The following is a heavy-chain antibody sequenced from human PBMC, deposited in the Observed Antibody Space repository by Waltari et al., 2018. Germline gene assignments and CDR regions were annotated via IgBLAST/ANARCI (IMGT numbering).Heavy chain of an antibody. V-gene: IGHV3-21*02. J-gene: IGHJ4*02. CDR3: ATGGWGFYLGY. CDR1: GLTFSTYN. CDR2: ISSTSTYM. D-gene: IGHD7-27*01. Sequence: EVQLVESGGGLVRPGGSLRLSCAASGLTFSTYNMNWVRQAPGKGLEWVSSISSTSTYMHDADSVKGRFTISRDDAKNSLYLQLNSLRAEDTAVYYCATGGWGFYLGYWGQGTLVTVSS.